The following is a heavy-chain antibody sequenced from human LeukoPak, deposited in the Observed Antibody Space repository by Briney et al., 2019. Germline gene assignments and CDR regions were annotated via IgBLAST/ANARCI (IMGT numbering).Heavy chain of an antibody. CDR1: GYTFTSYY. CDR2: INPSGGST. J-gene: IGHJ4*02. D-gene: IGHD4-23*01. Sequence: ASVKVSCKASGYTFTSYYMHWVRQAPGQGLEWMGIINPSGGSTSYAQKLQGRVTMTTDTSTSTAYMELRSLRSDDTAVYYCARGGWVNGGFDYWGQGTLVTVSS. V-gene: IGHV1-46*01. CDR3: ARGGWVNGGFDY.